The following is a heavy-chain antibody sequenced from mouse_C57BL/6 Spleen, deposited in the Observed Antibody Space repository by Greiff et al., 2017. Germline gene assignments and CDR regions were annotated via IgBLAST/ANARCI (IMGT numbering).Heavy chain of an antibody. V-gene: IGHV5-9*01. CDR2: ISGGGGNT. CDR3: ARHGDYGSSSFDY. D-gene: IGHD1-1*01. J-gene: IGHJ2*01. CDR1: GFTFSSYT. Sequence: EVLLVESGGGLVKPGGSLKLSCAASGFTFSSYTMSWVRQTPERRLEWVATISGGGGNTYYPDSVKGRFTISRDNAKNTLYLQMSSLRSEDTALYYCARHGDYGSSSFDYWGQGTTLTVSS.